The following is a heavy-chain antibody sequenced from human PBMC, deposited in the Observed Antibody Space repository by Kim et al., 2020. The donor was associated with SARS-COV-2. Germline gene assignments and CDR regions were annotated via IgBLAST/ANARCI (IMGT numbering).Heavy chain of an antibody. CDR3: AKEAIGPTIFGVVIYVDY. Sequence: KGRFTIARDNSKNTLYLQMNSLRAEDTAVYYCAKEAIGPTIFGVVIYVDYWGQGTLVTVSS. V-gene: IGHV3-23*01. D-gene: IGHD3-3*01. J-gene: IGHJ4*02.